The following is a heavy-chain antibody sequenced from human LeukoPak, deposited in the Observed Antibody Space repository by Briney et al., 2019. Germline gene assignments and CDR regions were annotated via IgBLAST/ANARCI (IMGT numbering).Heavy chain of an antibody. D-gene: IGHD2-21*01. Sequence: GGSLRLSCAASGFTFSSYAMSWVRQAPGKGLEWVSVISGSGSSTNYADSVKGRFTISRDNSKNTVYLQMNSLRAEDTAVYYCAKDSHGGDSENWFDPWGQGTLITVSS. J-gene: IGHJ5*02. CDR2: ISGSGSST. CDR3: AKDSHGGDSENWFDP. V-gene: IGHV3-23*01. CDR1: GFTFSSYA.